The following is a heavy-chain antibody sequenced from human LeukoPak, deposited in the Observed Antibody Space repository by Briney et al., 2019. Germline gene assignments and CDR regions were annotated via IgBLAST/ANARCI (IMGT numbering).Heavy chain of an antibody. CDR1: GFTFSSYW. J-gene: IGHJ4*02. CDR2: IKQDGSEK. Sequence: GGSLRLSCAASGFTFSSYWMSWVRQAPGKGLEWVANIKQDGSEKYYVDSVKGRFTISRDNAKNSLYLQMNSLRAEDTAVYYCARVYGSSWQLRLDYWGQGTLVTVSS. CDR3: ARVYGSSWQLRLDY. V-gene: IGHV3-7*01. D-gene: IGHD6-13*01.